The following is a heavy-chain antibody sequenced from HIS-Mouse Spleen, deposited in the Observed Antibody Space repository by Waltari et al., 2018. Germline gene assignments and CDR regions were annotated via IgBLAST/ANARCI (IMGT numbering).Heavy chain of an antibody. CDR3: ARMGPASGSYGDY. D-gene: IGHD1-26*01. Sequence: QVQLQQWGAGLLKPSETLSLTCAVYGGSFSGYSWSWIRQPPGKGLEWIGTINHSGSTNYHPSLKIRGTISVDTSKNQFSLKLSSVTAAETAVYYCARMGPASGSYGDYWGQGTLVTVSS. CDR1: GGSFSGYS. CDR2: INHSGST. V-gene: IGHV4-34*01. J-gene: IGHJ4*02.